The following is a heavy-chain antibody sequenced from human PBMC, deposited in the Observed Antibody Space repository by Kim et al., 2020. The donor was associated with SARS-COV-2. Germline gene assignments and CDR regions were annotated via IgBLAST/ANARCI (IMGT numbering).Heavy chain of an antibody. D-gene: IGHD2-2*01. Sequence: YSTSLKTRLTISKDTSKNQVVLTMTNMDPVDTATYYCARGESSTSFGSDYWGQGTLVTVSS. J-gene: IGHJ4*02. CDR3: ARGESSTSFGSDY. V-gene: IGHV2-70*01.